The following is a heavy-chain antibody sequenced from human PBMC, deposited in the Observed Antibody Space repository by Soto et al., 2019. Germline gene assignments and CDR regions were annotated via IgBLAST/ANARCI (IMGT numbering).Heavy chain of an antibody. D-gene: IGHD1-26*01. CDR3: ARHPPGSALFLFSWLYHYYDI. V-gene: IGHV1-69*13. J-gene: IGHJ3*02. Sequence: SSVKVSSEASFSSFGSSAIGRVRPAPGQRRERTGGIIPIFGTANYAQKFQGRVTITADESTSTAYMELSSLRSEDTAVYYCARHPPGSALFLFSWLYHYYDI. CDR2: IIPIFGTA. CDR1: FSSFGSSA.